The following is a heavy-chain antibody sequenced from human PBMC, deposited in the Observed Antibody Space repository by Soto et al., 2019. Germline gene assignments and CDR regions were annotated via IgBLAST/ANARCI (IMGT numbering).Heavy chain of an antibody. D-gene: IGHD2-15*01. J-gene: IGHJ4*02. CDR3: ATRRGAGGHFDY. V-gene: IGHV3-23*01. Sequence: GGSLRLSCAASGFTFSSYAMGWVRQGPGKGLEWVAVVSIGGSTHYADSVRGRFTISRDNSKNTLSLQMNSLTAEDTAVYFCATRRGAGGHFDYWGQGALVTVSS. CDR1: GFTFSSYA. CDR2: VSIGGST.